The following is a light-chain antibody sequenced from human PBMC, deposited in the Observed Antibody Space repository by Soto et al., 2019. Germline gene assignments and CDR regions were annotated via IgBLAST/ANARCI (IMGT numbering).Light chain of an antibody. CDR3: QQYGDSPRT. V-gene: IGKV3-11*01. Sequence: EIVLTQSPATLSLSPGERATLSCRASQSVSSYLAWYQQKPGQAPRLLIYDASNRATGIPARFSGSGSGTDFTLTISRLEPEDFAVYYCQQYGDSPRTFCQGTKVEIK. J-gene: IGKJ1*01. CDR2: DAS. CDR1: QSVSSY.